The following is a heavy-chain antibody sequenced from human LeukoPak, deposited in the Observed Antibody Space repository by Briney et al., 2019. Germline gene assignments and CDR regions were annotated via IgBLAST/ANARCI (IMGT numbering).Heavy chain of an antibody. CDR1: GYSISSGYY. V-gene: IGHV4-38-2*02. CDR2: IYHSGST. J-gene: IGHJ6*03. Sequence: PSETLSLTCTVSGYSISSGYYWGWIRQPPGKGLEWIGSIYHSGSTYYNPSLKSRVTISVDTSKNQFSLKLSSVTAADTAVYYCVLASPQYYYYYYMDVWGKGTTVTVSS. CDR3: VLASPQYYYYYYMDV. D-gene: IGHD3-3*02.